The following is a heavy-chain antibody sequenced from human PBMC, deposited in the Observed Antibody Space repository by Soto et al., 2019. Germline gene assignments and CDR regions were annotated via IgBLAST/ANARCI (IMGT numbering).Heavy chain of an antibody. CDR3: AKDRYCSGGTCLNFYGMDV. D-gene: IGHD2-15*01. Sequence: LRLSCASSGSTFSSYGIHWVRQAPGKGLEWVAVISYDGSNKYYADSVKGRFTISRDNSKNTLYLQMNRLRTEDTAMYYCAKDRYCSGGTCLNFYGMDVWGQGTTVTVS. V-gene: IGHV3-30*18. CDR2: ISYDGSNK. CDR1: GSTFSSYG. J-gene: IGHJ6*02.